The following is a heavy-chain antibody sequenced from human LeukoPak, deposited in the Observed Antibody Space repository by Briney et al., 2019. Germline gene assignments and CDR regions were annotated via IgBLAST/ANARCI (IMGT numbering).Heavy chain of an antibody. CDR3: ARKWWENWFDS. V-gene: IGHV3-23*01. CDR2: ISGSGGST. D-gene: IGHD2-15*01. J-gene: IGHJ5*01. Sequence: GGSLRLSCAASGFTFSSYAMHWVRQAPGKGLEWVSAISGSGGSTYYADSVKGRFTISRDNSKNTLYLQMNSLRAEDTAVYYCARKWWENWFDSWGQGALVTVSS. CDR1: GFTFSSYA.